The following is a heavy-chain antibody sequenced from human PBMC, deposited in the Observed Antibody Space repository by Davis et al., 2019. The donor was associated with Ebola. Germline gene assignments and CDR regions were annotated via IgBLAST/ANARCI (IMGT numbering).Heavy chain of an antibody. CDR1: GGSISSGGYY. J-gene: IGHJ4*02. D-gene: IGHD3-22*01. Sequence: SETLSLTCTVSGGSISSGGYYWSWIRQHPGKGLEWIGYIYYSGSTYYNPSLKSRVTISVDTSKNQFSLKLSSVTAAGTAVYYCARGRQYDRSGYYPPYFDYWGQGTLVTVSS. V-gene: IGHV4-31*03. CDR2: IYYSGST. CDR3: ARGRQYDRSGYYPPYFDY.